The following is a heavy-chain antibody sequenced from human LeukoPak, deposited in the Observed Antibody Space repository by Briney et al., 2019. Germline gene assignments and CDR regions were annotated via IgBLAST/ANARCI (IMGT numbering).Heavy chain of an antibody. Sequence: GGSLRLSCAASGFTFSGYWMHWVRRVPEKGLVLVSRIDNGGSGTTYADSVKGRFTVSRDNAKNTLYLQMNSLRAEDTAIYYCAGGGWDTIFRVVQYMDVWGKGTTVTVSS. CDR3: AGGGWDTIFRVVQYMDV. CDR1: GFTFSGYW. J-gene: IGHJ6*03. D-gene: IGHD3-3*01. CDR2: IDNGGSGT. V-gene: IGHV3-74*01.